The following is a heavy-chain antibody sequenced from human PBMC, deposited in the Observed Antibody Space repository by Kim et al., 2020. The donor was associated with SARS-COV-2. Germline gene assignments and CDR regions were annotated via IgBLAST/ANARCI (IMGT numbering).Heavy chain of an antibody. D-gene: IGHD3-22*01. J-gene: IGHJ4*01. V-gene: IGHV4-39*07. CDR1: GGSISSSSYY. CDR3: ARGGGVIYYSDSSGYPFDY. CDR2: IDYSGST. Sequence: SETLSLTCTVSGGSISSSSYYWGCLRQPPGKGLEWIVCIDYSGSTYYNPSLKSRVTISVDTTKNQFSLKLSSVTAADTAVYYCARGGGVIYYSDSSGYPFDYWGQGTLVTVSS.